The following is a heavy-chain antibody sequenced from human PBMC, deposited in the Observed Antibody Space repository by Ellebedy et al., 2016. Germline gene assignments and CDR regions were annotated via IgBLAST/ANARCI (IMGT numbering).Heavy chain of an antibody. CDR3: AKEDGGYVFDH. V-gene: IGHV3-48*01. D-gene: IGHD5-12*01. J-gene: IGHJ4*02. CDR1: GFTFTTHN. Sequence: GESLKISXVVSGFTFTTHNMNWVRQAPGKGLEWVSYIATGSTTMYYVDSVEGRFTISRDDSKNVLYLQMNSLRAEDTAVYYCAKEDGGYVFDHWGQGALVTVSS. CDR2: IATGSTTM.